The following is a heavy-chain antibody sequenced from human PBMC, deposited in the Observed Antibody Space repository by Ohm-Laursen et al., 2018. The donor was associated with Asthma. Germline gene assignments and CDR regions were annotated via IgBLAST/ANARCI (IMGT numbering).Heavy chain of an antibody. D-gene: IGHD6-13*01. CDR2: ISYDGSNK. Sequence: SLRLSCTASGFTFSSYGMHWVRQAPGKGLEWVAVISYDGSNKYYADSVKGRFTISRDNSKNTLYLQMNSLRAEDTAVYYCAGRQGIAAAGTINYWGQGTLVTVSS. V-gene: IGHV3-30*03. J-gene: IGHJ4*02. CDR1: GFTFSSYG. CDR3: AGRQGIAAAGTINY.